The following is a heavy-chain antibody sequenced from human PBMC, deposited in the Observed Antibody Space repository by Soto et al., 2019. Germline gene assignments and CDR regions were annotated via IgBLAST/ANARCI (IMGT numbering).Heavy chain of an antibody. D-gene: IGHD7-27*01. CDR3: VRGVPGDQTYFWYGMDV. J-gene: IGHJ6*02. CDR2: TYYRSKWYN. Sequence: SQTLSLTCAISGDSVSSNSAAWNWIRQSPSRGHELLGRTYYRSKWYNDYSVSVKSRITINPDTSKNQFSLQMNSLRAEDTAVYYCVRGVPGDQTYFWYGMDVWGQGTTVTVSS. V-gene: IGHV6-1*01. CDR1: GDSVSSNSAA.